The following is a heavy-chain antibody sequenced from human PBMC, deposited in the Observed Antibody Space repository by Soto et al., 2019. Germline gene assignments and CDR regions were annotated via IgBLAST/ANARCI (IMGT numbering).Heavy chain of an antibody. CDR3: AKDSESSDYDYVWGSYRLRYGMDV. J-gene: IGHJ6*02. Sequence: GGSLRLSCAASGFTFSSYGMHWVRQAPGKGLEWVAVISYDGSNKYYADSVKGRFTISRDNSKNTLYLQMNSLRAEDTAVYYCAKDSESSDYDYVWGSYRLRYGMDVWGQGTTVTVSS. CDR2: ISYDGSNK. CDR1: GFTFSSYG. V-gene: IGHV3-30*18. D-gene: IGHD3-16*02.